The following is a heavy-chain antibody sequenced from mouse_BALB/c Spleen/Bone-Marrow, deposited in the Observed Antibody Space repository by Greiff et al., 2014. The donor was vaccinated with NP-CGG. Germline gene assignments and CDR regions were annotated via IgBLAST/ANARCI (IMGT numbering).Heavy chain of an antibody. Sequence: VQLQQPGPELVEPGASVKMSCKASGYTFTSYVMHWVKQKPGQGLEWIGYINPYNDGTKYNEKFKGKATLTSDKSSSTAYVELSSLTSEDSAVYYCARKVWYYAMDYWGQGTSVTVSS. V-gene: IGHV1-14*01. CDR3: ARKVWYYAMDY. CDR1: GYTFTSYV. D-gene: IGHD2-10*02. J-gene: IGHJ4*01. CDR2: INPYNDGT.